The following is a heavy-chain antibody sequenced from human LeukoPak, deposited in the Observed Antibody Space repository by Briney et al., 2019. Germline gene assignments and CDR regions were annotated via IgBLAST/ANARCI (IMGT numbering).Heavy chain of an antibody. CDR2: INKSGSKK. J-gene: IGHJ4*02. CDR3: ARDVDSYGYVILDY. CDR1: GFTFNSYC. D-gene: IGHD5-18*01. V-gene: IGHV3-7*03. Sequence: GGSLRLSCAASGFTFNSYCMSCVRHAPYKALDWVAHINKSGSKKYYVDSVKIQFTISRDNAKNSLYLQMNRLRAEDTAVYYCARDVDSYGYVILDYWGQGTLVTVSS.